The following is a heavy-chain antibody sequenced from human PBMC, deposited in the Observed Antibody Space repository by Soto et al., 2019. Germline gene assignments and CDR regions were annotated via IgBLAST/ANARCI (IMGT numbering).Heavy chain of an antibody. Sequence: QLQLQESGPGLLKPWETLSLTCTVSVGSISSSSYYWGGIRQPPGKGLEGIGSIYYSGGTYYNPSLKSRVTISVDTSKNQFSLKLSSVTAADTAVYYCATPGYSSSYDYWGQGTLVTVSS. CDR1: VGSISSSSYY. J-gene: IGHJ4*02. V-gene: IGHV4-39*01. D-gene: IGHD6-13*01. CDR3: ATPGYSSSYDY. CDR2: IYYSGGT.